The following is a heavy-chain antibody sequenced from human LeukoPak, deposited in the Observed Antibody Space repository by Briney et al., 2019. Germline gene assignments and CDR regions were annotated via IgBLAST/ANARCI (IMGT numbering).Heavy chain of an antibody. J-gene: IGHJ4*02. D-gene: IGHD2-2*01. V-gene: IGHV3-15*01. CDR1: GFTFSNAW. Sequence: GGSLRLSCAASGFTFSNAWMSWVRQAPGKGLEWVGRIKSKTDGGTTDYAAPVKGRFTISRDDSKNTLYLQMNSLKTEDTAVYYCTTQGPYCSSTSCYSIDYWGQGTQVTVSS. CDR3: TTQGPYCSSTSCYSIDY. CDR2: IKSKTDGGTT.